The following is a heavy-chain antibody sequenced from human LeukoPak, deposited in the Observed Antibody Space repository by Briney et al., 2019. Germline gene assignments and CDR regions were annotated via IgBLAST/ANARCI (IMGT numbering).Heavy chain of an antibody. V-gene: IGHV5-10-1*01. Sequence: GESLKISCQGSGYTFTTFWINWVRQMPGKGLEWMVRFDPSNSYTNYSPSFQGHVTISVDKSINTAYLQWSGLKASDTAMYYCAGIPKVPDAQRYSFDIWGQGTMVTVSS. D-gene: IGHD2-2*01. CDR1: GYTFTTFW. CDR2: FDPSNSYT. CDR3: AGIPKVPDAQRYSFDI. J-gene: IGHJ3*02.